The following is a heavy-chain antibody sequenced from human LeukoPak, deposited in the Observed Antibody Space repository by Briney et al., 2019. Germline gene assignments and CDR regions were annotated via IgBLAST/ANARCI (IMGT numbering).Heavy chain of an antibody. Sequence: GGSLRLSCAASGFTFSSYAMSWVRQAPGKGLEWVSAISGSGGSTYYADSVKGRFTISRDNSKNTLYLQMNSLGAEDTAVYYCAQVGVHMITFGGVIVDYWGQGTLVTVSS. D-gene: IGHD3-16*02. V-gene: IGHV3-23*01. CDR3: AQVGVHMITFGGVIVDY. J-gene: IGHJ4*02. CDR1: GFTFSSYA. CDR2: ISGSGGST.